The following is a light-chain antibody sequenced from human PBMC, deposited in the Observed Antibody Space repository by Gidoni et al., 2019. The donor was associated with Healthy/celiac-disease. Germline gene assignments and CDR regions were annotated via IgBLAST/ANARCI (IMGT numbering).Light chain of an antibody. J-gene: IGKJ2*01. CDR1: QSISSY. CDR3: QQSYSTPDT. Sequence: DIQMTQSPSSLSASVGDRVTITCRASQSISSYLNWYQQKPGKAPSLQSGVPSRFSGSASGTDFTLTISSLQPEDFATYYCQQSYSTPDTFGQGTKLEIK. V-gene: IGKV1-39*01.